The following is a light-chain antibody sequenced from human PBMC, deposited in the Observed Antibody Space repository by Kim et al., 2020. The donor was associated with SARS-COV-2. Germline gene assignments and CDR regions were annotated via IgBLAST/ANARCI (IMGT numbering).Light chain of an antibody. Sequence: QSALTQPRSVSGSPGQSVTISCTGTSSDVGGYSYVSWYQQHPGRAPKLMIYDVNKRPSGVPDRFSGSKSGNTASLTISGLQAEDEAAYYCCSYAGSHWVFGGGTQLTVL. V-gene: IGLV2-11*01. CDR2: DVN. CDR1: SSDVGGYSY. CDR3: CSYAGSHWV. J-gene: IGLJ3*02.